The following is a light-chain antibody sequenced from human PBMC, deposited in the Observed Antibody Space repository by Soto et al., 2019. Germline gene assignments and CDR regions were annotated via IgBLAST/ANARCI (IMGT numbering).Light chain of an antibody. CDR3: QQFNVYPYT. Sequence: DVQMTQSPSTLSASVGDTVTITCRASQNIGNWMAWYQQTPGQAPKLLVYRGSSLQSGVRSRFSGSGSGTEFTLIIVSLQPDDFAVYFCQQFNVYPYTFGQGTKLEIK. V-gene: IGKV1-5*03. J-gene: IGKJ2*01. CDR1: QNIGNW. CDR2: RGS.